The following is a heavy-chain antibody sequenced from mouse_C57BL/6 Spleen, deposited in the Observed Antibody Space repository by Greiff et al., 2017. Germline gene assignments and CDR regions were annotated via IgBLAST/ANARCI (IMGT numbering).Heavy chain of an antibody. CDR3: ARSSSGYGFAY. Sequence: QVQLQQPGAELVMPGASVKLSCKASGYTFTSYWMHWVKQRPGQGLEWMGEIDPSDSYTNYNQKFKGKSTLTVDKSSSTAYMQLSSLTSEDSAVYYGARSSSGYGFAYWGQGALVTVSA. J-gene: IGHJ3*01. CDR2: IDPSDSYT. CDR1: GYTFTSYW. D-gene: IGHD3-2*02. V-gene: IGHV1-69*01.